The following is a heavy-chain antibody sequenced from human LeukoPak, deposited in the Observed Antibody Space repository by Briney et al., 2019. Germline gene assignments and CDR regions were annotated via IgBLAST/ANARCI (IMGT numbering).Heavy chain of an antibody. Sequence: GGSLRLSCVASGFTFTTYWTHWVRQAPGKGLVWVSRINGDGSNSNYADSVKGRFTISRDNARSTLYLQMNGLRAEDTALYYCARTSPTSHFDFWGQGTLVTVSS. D-gene: IGHD3-16*01. CDR3: ARTSPTSHFDF. CDR1: GFTFTTYW. J-gene: IGHJ4*02. CDR2: INGDGSNS. V-gene: IGHV3-74*01.